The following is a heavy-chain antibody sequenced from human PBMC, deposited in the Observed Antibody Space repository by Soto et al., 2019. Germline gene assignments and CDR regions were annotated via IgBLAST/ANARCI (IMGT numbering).Heavy chain of an antibody. Sequence: GSQRLSYAASGFNFSSYAMSWVRQAPGKGLEWVSAISGSGGSTYYADSVKGRFTISRDNSKNTLYLQMNSLRAEDTAVYYCAKGRQWLDYWGQGTLVTVSS. CDR1: GFNFSSYA. CDR2: ISGSGGST. V-gene: IGHV3-23*01. CDR3: AKGRQWLDY. J-gene: IGHJ4*02. D-gene: IGHD6-19*01.